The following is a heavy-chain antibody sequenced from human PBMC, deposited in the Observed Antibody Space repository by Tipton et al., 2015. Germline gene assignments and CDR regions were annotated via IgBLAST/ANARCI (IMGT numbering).Heavy chain of an antibody. CDR1: GGSISHYY. CDR3: ARGGNNWFDP. J-gene: IGHJ5*02. Sequence: TLSLTCTVSGGSISHYYWSWIRQPPGKGLEWLGHIYYSGNTNYNPSLKSRVTMPVDTSKNQFSLKLTSVNAADTAVYYCARGGNNWFDPWGQGTLVTVSS. CDR2: IYYSGNT. D-gene: IGHD2-15*01. V-gene: IGHV4-59*01.